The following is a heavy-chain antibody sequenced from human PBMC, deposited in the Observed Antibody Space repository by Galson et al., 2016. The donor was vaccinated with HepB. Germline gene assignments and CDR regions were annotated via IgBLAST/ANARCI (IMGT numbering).Heavy chain of an antibody. CDR1: EYRFSTYW. CDR3: ARTFSNTWSTTPGY. Sequence: QSGAEVKKPGESLQIFCKGSEYRFSTYWIAWVRQKPGKGLEWMGVIYPGDSDTRYSPSFQGRVTISVDKSMNTAFLQWSSLQASDTAIYYCARTFSNTWSTTPGYWGQGTLVTVSS. J-gene: IGHJ4*02. D-gene: IGHD6-13*01. CDR2: IYPGDSDT. V-gene: IGHV5-51*01.